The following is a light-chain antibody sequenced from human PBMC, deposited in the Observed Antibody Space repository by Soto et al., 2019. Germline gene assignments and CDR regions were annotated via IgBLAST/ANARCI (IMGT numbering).Light chain of an antibody. CDR2: GAS. CDR1: QSVSRN. CDR3: QQDNNWPPWT. V-gene: IGKV3-15*01. Sequence: EIMMTQSPATLSVSPGERATLSCRASQSVSRNLAWYQQKPGQAPRLLIYGASTRATGIPARFSGSGSGTEFTLTISSLKSEAFAVYYCQQDNNWPPWTFGQGTTVDLK. J-gene: IGKJ1*01.